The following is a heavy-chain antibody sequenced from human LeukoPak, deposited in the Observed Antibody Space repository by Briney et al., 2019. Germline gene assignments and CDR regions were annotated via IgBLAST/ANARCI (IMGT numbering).Heavy chain of an antibody. CDR1: GFTFDDYA. V-gene: IGHV3-9*03. CDR2: ISWNSGNI. D-gene: IGHD3-10*01. Sequence: GGSVRLSCAGSGFTFDDYAMHWVRQVPGKGLEWVSGISWNSGNIGYADSVKGRFIVSRDNAKNSLYLQMNSLRDEDMALYYCAKGRSGYYYGSGPLDYWGQGTLVTVSS. J-gene: IGHJ4*02. CDR3: AKGRSGYYYGSGPLDY.